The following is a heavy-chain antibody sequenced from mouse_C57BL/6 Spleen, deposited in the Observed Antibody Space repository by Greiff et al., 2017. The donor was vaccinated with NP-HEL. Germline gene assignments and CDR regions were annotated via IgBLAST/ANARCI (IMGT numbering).Heavy chain of an antibody. V-gene: IGHV1-39*01. CDR2: INPNYGTT. D-gene: IGHD2-3*01. J-gene: IGHJ4*01. CDR3: ARGGYYVDYYAMDY. Sequence: VQLQQSGPELVKPGASVKISCKASGYSFTDYNMNWVKQSHGKSLEWIGVINPNYGTTSYNQKFKGKATLTVDQSSSTAYMQLNSLTSEDSAVYYCARGGYYVDYYAMDYWGQGTSVTVSS. CDR1: GYSFTDYN.